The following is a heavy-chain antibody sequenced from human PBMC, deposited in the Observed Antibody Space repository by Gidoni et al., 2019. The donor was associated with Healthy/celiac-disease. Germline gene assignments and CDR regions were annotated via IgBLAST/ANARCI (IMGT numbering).Heavy chain of an antibody. CDR1: VATFTSYD. CDR2: IIPVFGTG. CDR3: AREALPGYYGSGGY. Sequence: QVQLVQPRAEVKKSGSSVQVSCKAAVATFTSYDISWVRQAPGQWLEWMGGIIPVFGTGNYAQELQGRVTITTDKSTSTAYMELSSLRSEDTAVYYCAREALPGYYGSGGYWGQGTLVTVSS. D-gene: IGHD3-10*01. V-gene: IGHV1-69*06. J-gene: IGHJ4*02.